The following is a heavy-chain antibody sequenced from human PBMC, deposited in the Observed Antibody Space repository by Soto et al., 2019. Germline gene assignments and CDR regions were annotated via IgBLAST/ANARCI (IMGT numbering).Heavy chain of an antibody. D-gene: IGHD3-10*01. CDR3: ARQYTSVYSVSGSYFDY. CDR2: IYSAGST. J-gene: IGHJ4*02. Sequence: GGSLRLSCAASGFTVSSNYMSWVRQAPGKGLEWVSLIYSAGSTYYADSVKGRFTISRDNSKNTLYLQMNSLRAEDTAVYYCARQYTSVYSVSGSYFDYWGRGTLVTVSS. V-gene: IGHV3-53*01. CDR1: GFTVSSNY.